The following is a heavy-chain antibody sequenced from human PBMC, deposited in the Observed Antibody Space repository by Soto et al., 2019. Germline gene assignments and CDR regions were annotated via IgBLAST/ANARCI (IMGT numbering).Heavy chain of an antibody. Sequence: QVQLVESGGGVVQPGRSLRLSCAASGFTFSSYGMHWVRQAPGKGLEWVAVIWYDGSNKYYADSVKGRFTISRDNSKNTLYLQMNRLRAEDTAVYYCARTEVITFPFDYWGQGTLVTVSS. CDR2: IWYDGSNK. V-gene: IGHV3-33*01. CDR1: GFTFSSYG. CDR3: ARTEVITFPFDY. D-gene: IGHD3-22*01. J-gene: IGHJ4*02.